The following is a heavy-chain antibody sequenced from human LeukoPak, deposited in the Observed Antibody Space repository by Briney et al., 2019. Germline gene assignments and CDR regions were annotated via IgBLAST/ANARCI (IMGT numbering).Heavy chain of an antibody. CDR2: IKQDGSEK. V-gene: IGHV3-7*01. D-gene: IGHD6-19*01. Sequence: GGSLRLSCAASGFTFSSYWMSWVRQAPGKGLEWVANIKQDGSEKYYVDSVKGRFTISRDNTKNSLYLQMNSLRAEDTAVYYCARDQGAVAPDYWGQGTLVTVSS. J-gene: IGHJ4*02. CDR1: GFTFSSYW. CDR3: ARDQGAVAPDY.